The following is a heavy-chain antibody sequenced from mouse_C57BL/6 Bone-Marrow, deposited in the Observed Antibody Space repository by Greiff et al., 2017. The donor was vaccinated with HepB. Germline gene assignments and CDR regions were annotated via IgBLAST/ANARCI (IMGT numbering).Heavy chain of an antibody. J-gene: IGHJ3*01. CDR1: GFSLTSYG. CDR2: IWGGGIT. Sequence: VKLVESGPGLVAPSQSLSITCNVSGFSLTSYGVDWVRQPPGKGLEWLGVIWGGGITNYNSALMSRLRISKDNSKSQVFLKMNSLQPDDTAMYYCAKHETTVVATPFAYWGQVTLVTVSA. CDR3: AKHETTVVATPFAY. D-gene: IGHD1-1*01. V-gene: IGHV2-9*01.